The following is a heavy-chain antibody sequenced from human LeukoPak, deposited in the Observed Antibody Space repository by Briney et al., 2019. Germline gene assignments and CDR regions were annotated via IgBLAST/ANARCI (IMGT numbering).Heavy chain of an antibody. CDR1: GGSISSXX. Sequence: LTCTVSGGSISSXXXSWIXXXXXXXLXWIGYIHYSGSTNYNPSLNSRVTISVDTSKNQFSLKLTSVTAADTAVYYCAGDKXLHXFDPWGQGTLXXVSS. CDR2: IHYSGST. J-gene: IGHJ5*02. CDR3: AGDKXLHXFDP. V-gene: IGHV4-59*01.